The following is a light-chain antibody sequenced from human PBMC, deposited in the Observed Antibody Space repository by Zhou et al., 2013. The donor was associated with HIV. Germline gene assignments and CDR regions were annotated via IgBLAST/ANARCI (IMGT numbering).Light chain of an antibody. Sequence: DIQMTQSPSSLSASVGDRVTITCRASQSISSYLNWYQQKPGKAPKLLIYAASTLQSGVPSRFTGTGSGTEFTLTIRDLQPDDFATYYCQQSYSIPATFGQGTKVEIK. CDR1: QSISSY. J-gene: IGKJ1*01. CDR3: QQSYSIPAT. V-gene: IGKV1-39*01. CDR2: AAS.